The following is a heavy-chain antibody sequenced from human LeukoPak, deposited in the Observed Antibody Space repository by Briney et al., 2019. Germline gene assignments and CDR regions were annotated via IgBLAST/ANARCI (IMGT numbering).Heavy chain of an antibody. CDR3: ARDLYNWNDEGYFDY. CDR1: GYTFTGYY. J-gene: IGHJ4*02. Sequence: GASVKVSCKXSGYTFTGYYTHWVQQAPGQGLEWMGWINPNSGGTNYAQKFQGRVTMTRDTSISTAYMELSRLRSDDTAVYYCARDLYNWNDEGYFDYWGQGTLVTVSS. D-gene: IGHD1-1*01. CDR2: INPNSGGT. V-gene: IGHV1-2*02.